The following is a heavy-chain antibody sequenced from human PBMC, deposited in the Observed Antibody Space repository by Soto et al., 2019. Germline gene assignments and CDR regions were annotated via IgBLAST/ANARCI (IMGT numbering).Heavy chain of an antibody. CDR1: GFTFSTYG. D-gene: IGHD3-16*01. V-gene: IGHV3-30*03. Sequence: PGGSLRLSCAASGFTFSTYGMPWVRQAPGKGLEWLAAVSPDGNNKYYDDSVKGRFTISRDNSKNTLFLQMNDLRAEDTAVSYCVTGGEASATDYYYYYGMDVWGQGSTVTVP. CDR3: VTGGEASATDYYYYYGMDV. CDR2: VSPDGNNK. J-gene: IGHJ6*02.